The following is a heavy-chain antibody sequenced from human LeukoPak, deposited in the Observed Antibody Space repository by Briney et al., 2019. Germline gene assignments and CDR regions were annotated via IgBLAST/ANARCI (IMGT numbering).Heavy chain of an antibody. J-gene: IGHJ6*02. CDR1: GVSFSGYY. V-gene: IGHV4-34*01. CDR3: ASSFGARRYYYYYGMDV. D-gene: IGHD3-10*01. Sequence: SETLSLTCAVYGVSFSGYYWSWIRQPPGKGLEWIGEINHSGSTNYNPSLKSRVTISVDTSKNQFSLKLSSVTAADTAVYYCASSFGARRYYYYYGMDVWGQGTTVTVSS. CDR2: INHSGST.